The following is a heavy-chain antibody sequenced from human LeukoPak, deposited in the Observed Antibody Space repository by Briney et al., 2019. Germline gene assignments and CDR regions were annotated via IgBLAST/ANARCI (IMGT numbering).Heavy chain of an antibody. CDR3: AKVLAVGANHDAFDI. D-gene: IGHD1-26*01. V-gene: IGHV3-9*01. CDR2: ISWNSGSI. CDR1: GFTFDDYA. Sequence: GRSLRLSCAASGFTFDDYAMHWVRQAPGKGLEWVSGISWNSGSIGYADSVKGRFTISRDNAKNSLYLQMNSLRAEDTALYYCAKVLAVGANHDAFDIWDQGTMVTVSS. J-gene: IGHJ3*02.